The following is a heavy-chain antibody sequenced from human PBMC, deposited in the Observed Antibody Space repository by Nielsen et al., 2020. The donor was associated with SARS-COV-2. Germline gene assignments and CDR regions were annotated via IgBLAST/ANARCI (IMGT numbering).Heavy chain of an antibody. V-gene: IGHV4-61*01. J-gene: IGHJ5*02. CDR3: ARRIAANWFDL. D-gene: IGHD6-13*01. CDR2: VDYIGTI. Sequence: SETLSLTCIVSGGSISSGSHYWSWIRQSPGKGLEWLGYVDYIGTISSNPSLKSRLTISLITSKNQVSLELTSMTAADTAVYYCARRIAANWFDLWGQGILVTVSS. CDR1: GGSISSGSHY.